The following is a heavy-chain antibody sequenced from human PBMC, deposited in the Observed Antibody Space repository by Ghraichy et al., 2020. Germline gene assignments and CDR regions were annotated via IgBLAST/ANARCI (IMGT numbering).Heavy chain of an antibody. V-gene: IGHV4-34*01. Sequence: SETLSLTCAVYGGSFSTYCWSWIRQPPGKGLEWIGEINHSGSTNYNPSLKSRVTISVYTSKNQFSLKLSSVTAADTAVYYCASLSYHCDSSAYDYWGQGTLVTVSS. D-gene: IGHD3-22*01. CDR1: GGSFSTYC. J-gene: IGHJ4*02. CDR3: ASLSYHCDSSAYDY. CDR2: INHSGST.